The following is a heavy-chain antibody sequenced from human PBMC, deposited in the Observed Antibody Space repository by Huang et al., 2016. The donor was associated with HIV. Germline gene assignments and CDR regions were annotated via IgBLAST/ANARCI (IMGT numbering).Heavy chain of an antibody. Sequence: QVQLVQSGAEVKKPGSSVKVSCKASGGSFRNFAIGWVRQAPGQGLGWMGGIIPTLGTANYAQKFQARVTIIADESTSTAYMELSSLRSEDTAVYYCATVDYYDTSGPQRGYFDNWGQGTLVTVSS. V-gene: IGHV1-69*01. J-gene: IGHJ4*02. CDR3: ATVDYYDTSGPQRGYFDN. CDR2: IIPTLGTA. CDR1: GGSFRNFA. D-gene: IGHD3-22*01.